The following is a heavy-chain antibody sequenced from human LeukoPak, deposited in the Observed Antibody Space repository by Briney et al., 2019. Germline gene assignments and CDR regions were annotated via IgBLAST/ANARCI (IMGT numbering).Heavy chain of an antibody. CDR2: INPNSGGT. J-gene: IGHJ3*02. V-gene: IGHV1-2*02. D-gene: IGHD1-26*01. CDR3: AREGDRIVGATTGAFDI. CDR1: GYTFTSYA. Sequence: ASVKVSCKASGYTFTSYAMHWVRQAPGQRLGWMGWINPNSGGTNYAQKFQGRVTMTRDTSISTAYMELSRLRSDDTAVYYCAREGDRIVGATTGAFDIWGQGTMVTVSS.